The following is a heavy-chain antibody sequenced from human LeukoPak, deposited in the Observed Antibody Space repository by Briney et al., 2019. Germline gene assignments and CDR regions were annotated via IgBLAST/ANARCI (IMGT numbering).Heavy chain of an antibody. CDR3: ARLTQIAVSDRRTDY. CDR2: INHSGST. V-gene: IGHV4-34*01. CDR1: GGSFSGYY. J-gene: IGHJ4*02. D-gene: IGHD6-19*01. Sequence: PSETLSLTCAVYGGSFSGYYWSWIRQPPVKGLEWIGEINHSGSTNYNPSLKSRVTISVDTSKNQFSLKLSSVTAADTAVYYCARLTQIAVSDRRTDYWGQGTLVTVSS.